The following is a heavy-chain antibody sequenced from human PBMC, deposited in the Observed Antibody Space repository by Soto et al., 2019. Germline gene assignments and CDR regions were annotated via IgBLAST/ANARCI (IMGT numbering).Heavy chain of an antibody. CDR3: YMEPRRPVVGGTAVVYRARRTPKRSYQYHRMGV. Sequence: QVQLVQSGAEVKKPGSSVKVSCKASGGTFSSYAISWVRQAPGQGLEWMGKIIPMFGTPNYAQKFQGRVNPEVGHPNQPPQVQGRSPVTADKSTSPCYMEPRRPVVGGTAVVYRARRTPKRSYQYHRMGVLGQGTTVTVSS. D-gene: IGHD2-15*01. J-gene: IGHJ6*02. CDR1: GGTFSSYA. CDR2: IIPMFGTP. V-gene: IGHV1-69*18.